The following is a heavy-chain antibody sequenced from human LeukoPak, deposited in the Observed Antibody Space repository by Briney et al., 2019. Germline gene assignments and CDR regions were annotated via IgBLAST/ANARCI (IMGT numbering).Heavy chain of an antibody. J-gene: IGHJ1*01. CDR1: GFTFSSYS. V-gene: IGHV3-48*01. CDR3: ATEPDYGGLRQ. Sequence: GGSLRLSCAASGFTFSSYSMNWVRQAPGKGLEWVSYISSSSSTIYYADSVKGRFTISRDNAKNSLYLQMNSLRAEDTAVYYCATEPDYGGLRQWGQGTLVTVSS. D-gene: IGHD4/OR15-4a*01. CDR2: ISSSSSTI.